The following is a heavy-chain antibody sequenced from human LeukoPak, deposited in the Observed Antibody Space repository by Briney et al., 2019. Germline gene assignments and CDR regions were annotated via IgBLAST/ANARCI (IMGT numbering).Heavy chain of an antibody. CDR1: GFTFSSYW. V-gene: IGHV3-7*04. CDR2: ISQDGSEK. CDR3: ARDLRAVAGTYFDY. J-gene: IGHJ4*02. D-gene: IGHD6-13*01. Sequence: GGSLRLSCAASGFTFSSYWMSWVRQAPGKGLEWVANISQDGSEKYYVDSVKGRFTISRDNAKNSLSLQMNSLSAEDTAVYYCARDLRAVAGTYFDYWGQGTVVTVSS.